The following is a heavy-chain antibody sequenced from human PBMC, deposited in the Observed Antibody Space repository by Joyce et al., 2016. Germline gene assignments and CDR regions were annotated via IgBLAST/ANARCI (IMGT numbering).Heavy chain of an antibody. J-gene: IGHJ6*03. CDR1: GFTFNTYS. CDR3: ARATSYYFYYYMDV. Sequence: EVQLVESGGGLVQPGGSLRLSCVASGFTFNTYSMNWVRQAPGKGLGWVSYISRRSNTISYVDSVKGRFTISRDNAKNSLYLQMNSLRAEDTAVYFCARATSYYFYYYMDVWGKGTTVTVSS. V-gene: IGHV3-48*01. CDR2: ISRRSNTI.